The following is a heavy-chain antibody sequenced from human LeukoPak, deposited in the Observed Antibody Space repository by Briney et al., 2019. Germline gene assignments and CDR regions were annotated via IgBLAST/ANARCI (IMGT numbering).Heavy chain of an antibody. Sequence: GGSLRLSCAASGFTFSKYGMHWVRQAPGKGLEWVAVIWSDGSYKNYADSVKGRFSISRDNSKNTLYLQMNSLRADDTAVYYCTREASKGYYDTSGYYYDYWGQGTLVTVSS. CDR1: GFTFSKYG. D-gene: IGHD3-22*01. CDR3: TREASKGYYDTSGYYYDY. V-gene: IGHV3-33*01. J-gene: IGHJ4*02. CDR2: IWSDGSYK.